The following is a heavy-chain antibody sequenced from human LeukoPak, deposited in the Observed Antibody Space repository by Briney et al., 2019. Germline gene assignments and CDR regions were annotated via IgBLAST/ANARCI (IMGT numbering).Heavy chain of an antibody. D-gene: IGHD3-3*01. CDR3: ARVMTYSDYWRSPRPLYYHCMDV. CDR1: GFTLSPFA. Sequence: PGGSLRLSCEASGFTLSPFAMYWVRQAPGKGLDYVSAISSDGSRTHYADSVTGRFTISRDNSKNTLFLQMGSLRAEDRAVYYCARVMTYSDYWRSPRPLYYHCMDVWGKGTTVIVSS. CDR2: ISSDGSRT. V-gene: IGHV3-64*02. J-gene: IGHJ6*03.